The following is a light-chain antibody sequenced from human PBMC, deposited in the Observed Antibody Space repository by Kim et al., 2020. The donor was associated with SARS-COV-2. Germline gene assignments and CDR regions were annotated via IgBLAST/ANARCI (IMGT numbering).Light chain of an antibody. CDR2: DAS. V-gene: IGKV1-33*01. J-gene: IGKJ2*01. CDR3: QHYDSLPPYT. Sequence: DIQMTQSPSSLYASVGDRVTITCQASQDISNYLNWYQQKPGKAPKLLIYDASNLKTGVPSRFSGSGSGTDFTFTISSLQPEDIATYYCQHYDSLPPYTFGQGTKLEI. CDR1: QDISNY.